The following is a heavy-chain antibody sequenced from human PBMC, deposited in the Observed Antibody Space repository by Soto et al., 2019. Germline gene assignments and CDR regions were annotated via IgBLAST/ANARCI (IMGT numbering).Heavy chain of an antibody. V-gene: IGHV1-18*01. CDR1: GFTFSNYG. CDR3: VRDTPLATMEGADY. Sequence: ASVKVSCKASGFTFSNYGISWVRQAPGRGLEWMAWISAYDCKTNYAQKSRDRVTLTTDKSTSTAYMELRNLRSDDTAVYFCVRDTPLATMEGADYWGQGTLVTVSS. D-gene: IGHD5-12*01. J-gene: IGHJ4*02. CDR2: ISAYDCKT.